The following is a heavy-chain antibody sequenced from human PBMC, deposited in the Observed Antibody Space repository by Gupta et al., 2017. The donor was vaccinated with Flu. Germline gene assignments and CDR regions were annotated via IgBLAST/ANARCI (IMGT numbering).Heavy chain of an antibody. CDR1: GDSITSGRYY. CDR2: IYFSGGT. V-gene: IGHV4-61*02. CDR3: ARDRHGYRYGAVRLFDT. Sequence: QLPLQESGSGLVRPSQTLSTTCTVSGDSITSGRYYWSWLRQPAGNGLEWIGRIYFSGGTDYNPAFKSRVTMSIDTSKDQFSLRLTAVTAADTAVYYCARDRHGYRYGAVRLFDTWGQGTQVTVSA. J-gene: IGHJ4*02. D-gene: IGHD5-18*01.